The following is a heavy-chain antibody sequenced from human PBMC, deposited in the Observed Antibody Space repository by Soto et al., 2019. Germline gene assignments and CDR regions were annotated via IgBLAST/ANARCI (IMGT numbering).Heavy chain of an antibody. V-gene: IGHV3-13*01. D-gene: IGHD2-2*03. CDR1: GFTFSSYD. CDR3: ARVSAWMGAFDI. Sequence: EVQLVESGGGLVQPGGSLRLSCAASGFTFSSYDMHWVRQATGKGLEWVSAIGTAGDTYYPGSVKGRFTISRENAKNSLYLQRSSLRAGDTAVYYCARVSAWMGAFDIWGQGTMVTVSS. J-gene: IGHJ3*02. CDR2: IGTAGDT.